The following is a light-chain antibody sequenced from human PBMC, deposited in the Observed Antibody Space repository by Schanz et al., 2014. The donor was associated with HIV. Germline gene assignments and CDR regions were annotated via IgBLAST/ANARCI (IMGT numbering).Light chain of an antibody. J-gene: IGKJ1*01. CDR2: GAS. CDR3: QQYNKWPRT. Sequence: EIVLTQSPGTLSLSPGERATLSCRASQSIRSRYLAWYQQKPGQAPRLLIYGASSRATGIPGRFSGSGSGTDFTLTISSLQSEDFAVYHCQQYNKWPRTFGQGTKVEVK. CDR1: QSIRSRY. V-gene: IGKV3-20*01.